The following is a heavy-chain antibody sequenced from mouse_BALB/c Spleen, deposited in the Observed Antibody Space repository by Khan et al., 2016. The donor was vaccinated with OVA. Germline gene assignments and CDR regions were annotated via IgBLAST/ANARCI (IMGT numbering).Heavy chain of an antibody. Sequence: VQLKESGPDLVKPSQSLSLTCTVTGSSITSAYSWHWVRQFPGNKLEWMGYIHASGVTNYNQSLKSRVSISRDTSTNQFFLQLNSVTTEDTATDYCARVDCSRAFDCWGQGSTLTVSA. CDR2: IHASGVT. V-gene: IGHV3-1*02. J-gene: IGHJ2*01. CDR3: ARVDCSRAFDC. D-gene: IGHD3-1*01. CDR1: GSSITSAYS.